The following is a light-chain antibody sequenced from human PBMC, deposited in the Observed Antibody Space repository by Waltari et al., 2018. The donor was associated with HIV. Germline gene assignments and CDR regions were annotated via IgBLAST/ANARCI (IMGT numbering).Light chain of an antibody. CDR3: CSYSPINTFLI. V-gene: IGLV2-23*03. CDR2: EGN. Sequence: QYPLTQPASVSGSPGQSITISCTGTNTEIGIYALDSWYQHHPGHAPSPTMSEDNQHPGQAPRLIIYEGNKRPSGVSHRFSGSKTGNTASLTISGLQADDEADYSCCSYSPINTFLIFGGGTKVTVL. J-gene: IGLJ2*01. CDR1: NTEIGIYAL.